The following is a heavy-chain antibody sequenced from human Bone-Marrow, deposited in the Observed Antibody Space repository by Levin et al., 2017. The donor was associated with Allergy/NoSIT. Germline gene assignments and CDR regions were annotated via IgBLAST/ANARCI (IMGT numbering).Heavy chain of an antibody. CDR1: GGSISSYY. V-gene: IGHV4-59*01. D-gene: IGHD6-25*01. J-gene: IGHJ4*02. CDR2: THYSGST. CDR3: ARGRVPGAT. Sequence: SETLSLTCTVSGGSISSYYWSWIRQPPGKGLEWIGYTHYSGSTNYNPSLRSRVTISVDTSKNQFSLKLSSVTAADTAVYYCARGRVPGATWGQGTLVTVSS.